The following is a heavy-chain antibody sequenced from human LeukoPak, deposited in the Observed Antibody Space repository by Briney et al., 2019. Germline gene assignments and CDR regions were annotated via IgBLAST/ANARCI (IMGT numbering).Heavy chain of an antibody. J-gene: IGHJ5*02. D-gene: IGHD2-15*01. CDR3: ARSGGWLDN. CDR1: GGSISSYY. Sequence: SETLSLTCTVSGGSISSYYWSWIRQPPGKGLEWIGYIYYSGSTNYNPSLKSRVTISVDTSKNQFSLQLNSVTPEDTAVYYCARSGGWLDNWGQGTLVTVSS. CDR2: IYYSGST. V-gene: IGHV4-59*12.